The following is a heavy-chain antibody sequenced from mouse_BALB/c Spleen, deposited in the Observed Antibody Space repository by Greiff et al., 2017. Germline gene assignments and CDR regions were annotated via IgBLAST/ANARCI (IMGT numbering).Heavy chain of an antibody. CDR3: VRGDGNYFFDY. Sequence: LVKTGASVKISCKASGYSFTGYYMHWVKQSHGKSLEWIGYISCYNGATSYNQKFKGKATFTVDTSSSTAYMQFNSLTSEDSAVYYCVRGDGNYFFDYWGQGTTLTVSS. V-gene: IGHV1S34*01. CDR2: ISCYNGAT. CDR1: GYSFTGYY. D-gene: IGHD2-1*01. J-gene: IGHJ2*01.